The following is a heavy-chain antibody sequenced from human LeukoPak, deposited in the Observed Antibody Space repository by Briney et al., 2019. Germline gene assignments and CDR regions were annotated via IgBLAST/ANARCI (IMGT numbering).Heavy chain of an antibody. Sequence: GASVKVSCKASGYTFTSYYMHWVRQAPGQGLEWMGWINPNSGGTNYAQKFQGRVTMTRDTSISTAYMELSRLRSDDTAVYYCARALVVVAARQPKKYYYYMDVWGKGTTVTVSS. CDR2: INPNSGGT. CDR1: GYTFTSYY. D-gene: IGHD2-15*01. V-gene: IGHV1-2*02. CDR3: ARALVVVAARQPKKYYYYMDV. J-gene: IGHJ6*03.